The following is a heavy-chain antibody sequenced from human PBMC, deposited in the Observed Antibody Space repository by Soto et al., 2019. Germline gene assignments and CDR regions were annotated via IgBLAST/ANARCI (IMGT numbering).Heavy chain of an antibody. CDR1: GGTFSSYA. V-gene: IGHV1-69*06. J-gene: IGHJ3*02. Sequence: QVQLVQSGAEVKKPGSSVKVSCKASGGTFSSYAISWVRQAPGQGLEWMGGIIPIFGTANYAQKFQGRVTITADKSTSTAYMELSRLRSEDTAVYYCARVASIAARPGLAFDIWGQGTMVTVSS. CDR3: ARVASIAARPGLAFDI. CDR2: IIPIFGTA. D-gene: IGHD6-6*01.